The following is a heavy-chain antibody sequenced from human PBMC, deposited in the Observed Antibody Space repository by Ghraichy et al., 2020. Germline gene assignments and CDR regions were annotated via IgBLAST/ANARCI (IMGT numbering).Heavy chain of an antibody. CDR1: GYTPFTGYN. CDR3: ARDTSGWYELDY. D-gene: IGHD6-19*01. J-gene: IGHJ4*02. V-gene: IGHV1-2*06. Sequence: ASVKVSCKASGYTPFTGYNLQWVRQAPGKGLEWMGRINPNSGDTEYAQMFQGRVTLTRDTSLTTAYMELGRPTSDDTATYFCARDTSGWYELDYWGQGTLVSVSS. CDR2: INPNSGDT.